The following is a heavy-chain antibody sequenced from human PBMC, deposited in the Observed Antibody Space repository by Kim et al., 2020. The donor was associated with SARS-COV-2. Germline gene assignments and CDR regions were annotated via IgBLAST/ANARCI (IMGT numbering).Heavy chain of an antibody. D-gene: IGHD6-13*01. J-gene: IGHJ5*02. V-gene: IGHV4-39*01. CDR3: ARAYSSRPFDP. CDR2: IYYSGST. CDR1: GGSISSNNYS. Sequence: SETLSLTCTVSGGSISSNNYSWSWIRQPPGKGLEWIGNIYYSGSTYYSPSLKSRLTISVDTSKNQFSLKVSSVTAADTAVYYCARAYSSRPFDPWGQGTLVTVSS.